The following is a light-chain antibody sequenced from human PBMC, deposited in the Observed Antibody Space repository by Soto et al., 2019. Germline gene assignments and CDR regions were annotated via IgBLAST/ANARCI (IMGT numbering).Light chain of an antibody. CDR3: QQYYSTPLT. V-gene: IGKV4-1*01. CDR2: WAS. Sequence: DNVMTQSPDSLALSLGERATINCKSSQSVLYSSNNKNYLAWYQQKPGQPPKLLIYWASTRESGVPDRFSGSGSGTDFTLTISSLQAEDVAVYYCQQYYSTPLTFGGGTKVEIK. CDR1: QSVLYSSNNKNY. J-gene: IGKJ4*01.